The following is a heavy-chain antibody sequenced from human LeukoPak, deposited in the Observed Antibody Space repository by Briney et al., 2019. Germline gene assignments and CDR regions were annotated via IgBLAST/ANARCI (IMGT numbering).Heavy chain of an antibody. D-gene: IGHD6-6*01. J-gene: IGHJ5*02. V-gene: IGHV1-46*01. CDR3: ARDWRAARFDP. CDR2: INPSGGST. Sequence: ASVKVSCKASGYTFTSYYMHWVRQAPGQGLEWMGIINPSGGSTSYAQKFQGRVTITADKSTSTAYMELSSLRSEDTAVYYCARDWRAARFDPWGQGTLVTVSS. CDR1: GYTFTSYY.